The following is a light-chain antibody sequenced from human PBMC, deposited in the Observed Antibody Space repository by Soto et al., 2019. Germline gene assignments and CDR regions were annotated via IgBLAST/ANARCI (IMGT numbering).Light chain of an antibody. CDR2: GAS. CDR1: QSGSSN. CDR3: QQYHNWPPYT. Sequence: EIVMTQTPATLSVSPGERATLSCRASQSGSSNLAWYQQKPGQAPRLLIYGASTRATGIPARFSGSGSGTEFTLTISSLQSEDFAVYFCQQYHNWPPYTFVQRTKLQI. V-gene: IGKV3-15*01. J-gene: IGKJ2*01.